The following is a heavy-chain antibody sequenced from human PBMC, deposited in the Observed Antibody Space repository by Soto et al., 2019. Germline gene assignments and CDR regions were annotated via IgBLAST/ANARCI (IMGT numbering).Heavy chain of an antibody. CDR3: ALISTYYYDSSGPQIDY. CDR2: ISAYNGNT. V-gene: IGHV1-18*04. J-gene: IGHJ4*02. D-gene: IGHD3-22*01. Sequence: VKVSCKASGYTFTSYGISWVRQAPGQGLEWMGWISAYNGNTNYAQKLQGRVTMTTDTSTSTAYMELRSLRSDDTAVYYCALISTYYYDSSGPQIDYWGQGTLVTVSS. CDR1: GYTFTSYG.